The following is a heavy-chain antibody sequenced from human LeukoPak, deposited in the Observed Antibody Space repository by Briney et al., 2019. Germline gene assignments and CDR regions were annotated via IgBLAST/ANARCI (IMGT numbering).Heavy chain of an antibody. Sequence: SVKVSCKTSGGTFNNSAISWVRQAPGQGLEWLGGIVPLFGTAGYAQKFQGRVTITKDESTRTVYLELTSLTSDDTAVYYCARDVHGDYGSGWFDPWGQGTLVSVSS. D-gene: IGHD4-17*01. J-gene: IGHJ5*02. CDR3: ARDVHGDYGSGWFDP. V-gene: IGHV1-69*05. CDR1: GGTFNNSA. CDR2: IVPLFGTA.